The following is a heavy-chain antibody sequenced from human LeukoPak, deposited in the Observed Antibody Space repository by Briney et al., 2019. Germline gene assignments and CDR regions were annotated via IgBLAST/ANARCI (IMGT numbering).Heavy chain of an antibody. CDR2: ISGSGSDI. V-gene: IGHV3-21*01. CDR3: ARVPRWYVIDY. D-gene: IGHD4-23*01. Sequence: GGSLRLSCAASGFTFSSYSMNWVRQAPGKGLEWVSAISGSGSDIYYADSVKGRFTISRDNAKNSLYLQMNSLRAEDTAVYYCARVPRWYVIDYWGQGTLVTVSS. CDR1: GFTFSSYS. J-gene: IGHJ4*02.